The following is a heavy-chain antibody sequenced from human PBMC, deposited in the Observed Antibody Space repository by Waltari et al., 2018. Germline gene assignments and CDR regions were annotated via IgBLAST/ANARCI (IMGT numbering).Heavy chain of an antibody. V-gene: IGHV4-31*03. CDR2: IYHSGST. D-gene: IGHD3-22*01. Sequence: QVQLQESGPGLVKPSQTLSLTCTVSGGSISSGGYYWSWIRQHPGKGLDWIGYIYHSGSTYYNPSLKSRVTISVDRSKNQFSLKLSSVTAADTAVYYCARGTITMIAYYFDYWGQGTLVTVSS. CDR3: ARGTITMIAYYFDY. CDR1: GGSISSGGYY. J-gene: IGHJ4*02.